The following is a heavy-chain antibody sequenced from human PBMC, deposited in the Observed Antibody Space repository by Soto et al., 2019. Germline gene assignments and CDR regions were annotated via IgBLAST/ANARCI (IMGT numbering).Heavy chain of an antibody. CDR1: GFTFSSYS. Sequence: GGSLRLSCAASGFTFSSYSMNWVRQAPGKGLEWVSSISSSSSYIYYADSVKGRFTISRDNAKNSLYLQMNSLRAEDTAVYYCAMGPDFWSGYYREGYYYGMDVWGQGTTVTVSS. CDR3: AMGPDFWSGYYREGYYYGMDV. V-gene: IGHV3-21*01. CDR2: ISSSSSYI. D-gene: IGHD3-3*01. J-gene: IGHJ6*02.